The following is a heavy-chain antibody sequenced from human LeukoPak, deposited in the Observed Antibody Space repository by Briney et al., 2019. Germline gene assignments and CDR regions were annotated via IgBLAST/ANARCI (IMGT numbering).Heavy chain of an antibody. D-gene: IGHD1-26*01. CDR3: TRDGGSFCDFDY. Sequence: GGSLRLSCAASGFSFRNYAIHWVRQAPGKGLEYVSVINTNGRITYYADSVKGRFTISRDNSKNTVYLQMGSLGGEDMAVYYCTRDGGSFCDFDYWGQGALVTVSS. J-gene: IGHJ4*02. CDR1: GFSFRNYA. CDR2: INTNGRIT. V-gene: IGHV3-64*02.